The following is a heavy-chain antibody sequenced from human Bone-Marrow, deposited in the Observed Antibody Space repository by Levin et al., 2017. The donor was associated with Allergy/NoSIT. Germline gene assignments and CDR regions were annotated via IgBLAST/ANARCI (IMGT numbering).Heavy chain of an antibody. V-gene: IGHV4-59*08. CDR1: GGSISSYY. J-gene: IGHJ4*02. D-gene: IGHD1-26*01. Sequence: SETLSLTCTVSGGSISSYYWSWIRQPPGKGLEWIGYIYYSGSTNYNPSLKSRVTISVDTSKNQFSLKLSSVTAADTAVYYCARTTIVGATPDYFDYWGQGTLVTVSS. CDR2: IYYSGST. CDR3: ARTTIVGATPDYFDY.